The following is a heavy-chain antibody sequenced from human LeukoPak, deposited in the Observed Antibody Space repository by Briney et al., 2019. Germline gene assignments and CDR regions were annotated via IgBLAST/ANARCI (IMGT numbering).Heavy chain of an antibody. J-gene: IGHJ6*03. CDR3: ARLPLFFRQPNRPNYYYYYMDV. CDR1: GGSFSGYY. Sequence: PSETLSLTCAVYGGSFSGYYWSWIRQPPGKGLEWIGEINHSGSTNYNPSLKSRVTISVDTSKNQFSLKLSSVTAADTAVYYCARLPLFFRQPNRPNYYYYYMDVWGKGTTVTVSS. CDR2: INHSGST. V-gene: IGHV4-34*01. D-gene: IGHD3-3*01.